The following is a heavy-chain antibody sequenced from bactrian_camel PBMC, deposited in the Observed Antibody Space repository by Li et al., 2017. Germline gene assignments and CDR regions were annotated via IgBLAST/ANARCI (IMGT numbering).Heavy chain of an antibody. J-gene: IGHJ4*01. V-gene: IGHV3S63*01. Sequence: HVQLVESGGGSVQAGGSLRLSCAVEKYASNRDCLGWFRQAPGMEREGIAGISRLTGATYYRDTVKGRFTISQALANNTVYLQMDSLKSEDTALYYCVTPHGPYWGQGTQVTVS. CDR3: VTPHGPY. CDR1: KYASNRDC. CDR2: ISRLTGAT. D-gene: IGHD1*01.